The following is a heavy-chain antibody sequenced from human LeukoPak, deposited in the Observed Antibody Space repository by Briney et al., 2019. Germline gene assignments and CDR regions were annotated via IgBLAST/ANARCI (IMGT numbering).Heavy chain of an antibody. V-gene: IGHV4-34*01. D-gene: IGHD4-11*01. J-gene: IGHJ4*02. CDR2: INDRGHT. CDR3: ARDPTTVVTTPYYFYF. Sequence: SETLSLTCAVYGGSFSGYHWHWIRQSPEKGLEWIGEINDRGHTNYDPSLKNRVTISVETSKNQFSLKLSCLTAADTAIYYCARDPTTVVTTPYYFYFWGQGTLVTVSS. CDR1: GGSFSGYH.